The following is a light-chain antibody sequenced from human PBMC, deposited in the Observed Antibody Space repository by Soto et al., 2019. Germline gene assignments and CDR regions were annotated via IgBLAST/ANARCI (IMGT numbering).Light chain of an antibody. J-gene: IGKJ5*01. Sequence: VMTQSPGSLAVSLGETATINCKSSQSVLYDSKNQNYLAWYQQKPGQPPKLLIYWASTRESGVPDRFRGSGSGTDFTLTITSLQAEDAAVYYCQQYYRSPLTFGQGTRLDIK. CDR1: QSVLYDSKNQNY. V-gene: IGKV4-1*01. CDR2: WAS. CDR3: QQYYRSPLT.